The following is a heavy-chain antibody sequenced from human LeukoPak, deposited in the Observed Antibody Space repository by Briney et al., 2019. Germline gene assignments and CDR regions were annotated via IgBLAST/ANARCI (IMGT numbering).Heavy chain of an antibody. J-gene: IGHJ3*02. CDR2: IIPIFGTA. V-gene: IGHV1-69*13. Sequence: SVKVSCKASGGTFSSYAISWVRQAPGQGLEWMGGIIPIFGTANYAQKFQGRVTITADESTSTAYMELSSLRSEDTAVYSCARDLYGGNSGAFDIWGLGTMVTVSS. D-gene: IGHD4-23*01. CDR1: GGTFSSYA. CDR3: ARDLYGGNSGAFDI.